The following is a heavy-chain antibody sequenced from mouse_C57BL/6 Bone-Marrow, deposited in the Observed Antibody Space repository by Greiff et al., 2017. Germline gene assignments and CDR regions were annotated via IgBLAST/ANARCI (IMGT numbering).Heavy chain of an antibody. CDR2: IHPNSGST. Sequence: VQLQQPGAELVKPGASVKLSCKASGYTFTSYWMHWVKQRPGQGLEWIGMIHPNSGSTNYNEKFKSKATLTVDKSSSTAYMQLSSLTSEDSAVYYCARGDYSNSYYAMDYWGQGTSVTVSS. CDR1: GYTFTSYW. D-gene: IGHD2-5*01. CDR3: ARGDYSNSYYAMDY. V-gene: IGHV1-64*01. J-gene: IGHJ4*01.